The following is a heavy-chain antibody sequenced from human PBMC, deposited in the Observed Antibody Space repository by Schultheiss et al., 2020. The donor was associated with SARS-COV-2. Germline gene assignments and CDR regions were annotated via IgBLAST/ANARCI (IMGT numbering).Heavy chain of an antibody. CDR2: ISGSGGST. D-gene: IGHD1-14*01. V-gene: IGHV3-23*01. CDR1: GFTFSSYA. Sequence: GESLKISCAASGFTFSSYAMSWVRQAPGKGLEWVSAISGSGGSTYYADSVKGRFTISRDNSKNTLYLQMNSLRAEDTAVYYCARDITTAPGYWGQGTLVTVSS. J-gene: IGHJ4*02. CDR3: ARDITTAPGY.